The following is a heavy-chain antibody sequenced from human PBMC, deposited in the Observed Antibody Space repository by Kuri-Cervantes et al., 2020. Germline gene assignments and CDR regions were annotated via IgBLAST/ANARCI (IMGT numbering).Heavy chain of an antibody. V-gene: IGHV4-38-2*01. J-gene: IGHJ4*02. CDR1: GFSISSGYY. CDR3: VRRVAFSSADY. Sequence: SETLSLTCAVSGFSISSGYYWGWIRQAPGKGLEWIGSIYHSGSTYFNPPLKSRVTMSLDTSEKQFSLQLSSVTAADTAVYYCVRRVAFSSADYWGQGTLVTVPS. CDR2: IYHSGST. D-gene: IGHD5-12*01.